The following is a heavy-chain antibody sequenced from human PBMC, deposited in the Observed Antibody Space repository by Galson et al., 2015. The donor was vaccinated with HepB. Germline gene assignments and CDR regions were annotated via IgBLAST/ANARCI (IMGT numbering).Heavy chain of an antibody. CDR3: AKDFARYCSGGSCFYFDY. D-gene: IGHD2-15*01. CDR1: GFTFSSYG. CDR2: ISYDGSNK. V-gene: IGHV3-30*18. J-gene: IGHJ4*02. Sequence: SLRLSCAASGFTFSSYGMHWVRQAPGKGLEWVAVISYDGSNKYYADSVKGRFTISRDNSKNTLYLQMNSLRAEDTAVYYCAKDFARYCSGGSCFYFDYWGQGTLVTVSS.